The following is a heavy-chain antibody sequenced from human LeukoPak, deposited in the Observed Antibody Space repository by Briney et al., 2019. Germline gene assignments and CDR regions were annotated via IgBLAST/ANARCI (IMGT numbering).Heavy chain of an antibody. CDR2: XXXIFGTA. D-gene: IGHD2-15*01. CDR1: GGTFSSYA. CDR3: ARSQGYCSGGSCYEPDY. J-gene: IGHJ4*02. V-gene: IGHV1-69*13. Sequence: GASVKVSCKASGGTFSSYAISWVRQAPGQGLEXXXXXXXIFGTANYAQKFQGRVTITADESTSTAYMELSSLRSEDTAVYYCARSQGYCSGGSCYEPDYWGQGTLVTVSS.